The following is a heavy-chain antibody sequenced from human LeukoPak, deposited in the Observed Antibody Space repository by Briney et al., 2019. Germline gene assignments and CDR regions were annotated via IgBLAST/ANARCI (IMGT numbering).Heavy chain of an antibody. Sequence: GGSLRLSCAASGFTFSSYGMHWVRQAPGKGLEWVAVIWYDGSNKYYADSVKGRFTISRDNSKNTLYLQMNSLRAEDTAVYYCAKDRGNSSSSVVPYYFDYWGQGTLVTVSS. CDR3: AKDRGNSSSSVVPYYFDY. V-gene: IGHV3-33*06. CDR1: GFTFSSYG. J-gene: IGHJ4*02. CDR2: IWYDGSNK. D-gene: IGHD6-6*01.